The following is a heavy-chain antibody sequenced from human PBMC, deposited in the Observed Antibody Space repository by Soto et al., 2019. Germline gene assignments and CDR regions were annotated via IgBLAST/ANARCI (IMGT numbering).Heavy chain of an antibody. CDR2: TRSKAKSYTT. V-gene: IGHV3-72*01. CDR3: VRGFNSFGI. CDR1: GFTLSDYY. J-gene: IGHJ3*02. Sequence: EVQVVEAGGGLVQPGGSLRLSCAASGFTLSDYYMDWVRQAPGKGLEWVGRTRSKAKSYTTEYAASVKGRFTISRDDSKNSLYLQMNSLKTEDAAVYYCVRGFNSFGIWGQGTMVTVSS.